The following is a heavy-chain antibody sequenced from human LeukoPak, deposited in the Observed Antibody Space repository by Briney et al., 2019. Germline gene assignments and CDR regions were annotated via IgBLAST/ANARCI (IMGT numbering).Heavy chain of an antibody. J-gene: IGHJ4*02. Sequence: ASVKVSCKASGYTFTSYGISWVRQAPGQGLEWMGWISAYNSNTNYAQKLQGRVTMTTDTSTSTAYMELRSLRSDDTAVYYCAGGTDYGDYIDYFDYWGQGTLVTVSS. V-gene: IGHV1-18*01. CDR3: AGGTDYGDYIDYFDY. D-gene: IGHD4-17*01. CDR1: GYTFTSYG. CDR2: ISAYNSNT.